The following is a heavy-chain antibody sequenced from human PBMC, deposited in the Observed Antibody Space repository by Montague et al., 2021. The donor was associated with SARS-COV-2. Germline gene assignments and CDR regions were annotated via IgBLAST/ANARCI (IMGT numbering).Heavy chain of an antibody. D-gene: IGHD6-19*01. V-gene: IGHV4-59*02. CDR3: ARGRFNKWLLTYYLDH. CDR1: GASVNGYY. Sequence: SETLSPTCAVSGASVNGYYWSWIRQPPGKGLEWIGYIYNSESTNYNPSLKSRVTISRDTSNGHFSLKLTFVTAADTAVYYCARGRFNKWLLTYYLDHWGQGTLVRVSS. CDR2: IYNSEST. J-gene: IGHJ4*02.